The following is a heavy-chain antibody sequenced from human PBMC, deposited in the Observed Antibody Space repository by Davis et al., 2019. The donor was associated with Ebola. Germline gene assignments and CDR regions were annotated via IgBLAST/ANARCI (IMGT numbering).Heavy chain of an antibody. CDR1: GGSFSGYY. Sequence: PSETLSLTCAVYGGSFSGYYWSWIRQPPGKGLEWIGEINHSGSTNYNPSLKSRVTISVDTSKNQFSLKLSSVTAADTAVYYCAREGEEAAADSQRWFDPWGQGTLVTVSS. CDR3: AREGEEAAADSQRWFDP. J-gene: IGHJ5*02. V-gene: IGHV4-34*01. D-gene: IGHD6-13*01. CDR2: INHSGST.